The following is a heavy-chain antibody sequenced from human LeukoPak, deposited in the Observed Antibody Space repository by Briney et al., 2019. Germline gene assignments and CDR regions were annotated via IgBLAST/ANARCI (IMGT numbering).Heavy chain of an antibody. V-gene: IGHV4-4*02. CDR1: GGSISSSNW. D-gene: IGHD3/OR15-3a*01. CDR3: ARQTGSGLFTLP. CDR2: IYHSGST. Sequence: SETLSLTCAVSGGSISSSNWWSWVRQPPGKGLEWIGSIYHSGSTYYNASLKSRVTISIDTSNNQISLRLISVTATDTAMYYCARQTGSGLFTLPGGQGTLVTVSS. J-gene: IGHJ4*02.